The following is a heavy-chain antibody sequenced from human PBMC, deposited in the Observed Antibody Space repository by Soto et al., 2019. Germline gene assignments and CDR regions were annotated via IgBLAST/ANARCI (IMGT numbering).Heavy chain of an antibody. V-gene: IGHV1-46*01. D-gene: IGHD3-3*01. CDR1: GYTFTSYY. J-gene: IGHJ6*02. CDR3: ARVNSSVQILTIFGVVPPKYYYGMDV. CDR2: INPSGGST. Sequence: ASVKVSCKASGYTFTSYYMHWVRQAPGQGLEWMGIINPSGGSTSYAQKFQGRVTMTRDTSTSTVYMELSSLRSEDTAVYYCARVNSSVQILTIFGVVPPKYYYGMDVWGQGTTVTVSS.